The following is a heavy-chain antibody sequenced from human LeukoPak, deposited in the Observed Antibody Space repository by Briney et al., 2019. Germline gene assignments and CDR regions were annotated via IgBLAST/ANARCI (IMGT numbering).Heavy chain of an antibody. D-gene: IGHD3-22*01. V-gene: IGHV4-34*01. J-gene: IGHJ6*03. CDR3: ARGAYDRSGYPWRYYYYYYMDV. CDR2: INHSGST. CDR1: GGSFSGYY. Sequence: SETLSLTCAVYGGSFSGYYWSWIRQPPGKGLEWVGEINHSGSTNYNPSLKSRVTISVDTSKNQFSLKLSSVTAADTAVYYCARGAYDRSGYPWRYYYYYYMDVWGKGTTVTVSS.